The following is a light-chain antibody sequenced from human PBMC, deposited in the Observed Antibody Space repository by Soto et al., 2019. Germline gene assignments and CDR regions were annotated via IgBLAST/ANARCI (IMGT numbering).Light chain of an antibody. V-gene: IGLV2-8*01. CDR1: SGDVGGYNY. Sequence: QSFLTQPPSVSGSPGQSVTISCSGTSGDVGGYNYVSWYQQHPGTAPKLVIYEVSERPSAVPDRFSGSKSGNTASLTVSGLQADDEADYYCSSYAGNNIVVFGGGTKLTVL. J-gene: IGLJ2*01. CDR2: EVS. CDR3: SSYAGNNIVV.